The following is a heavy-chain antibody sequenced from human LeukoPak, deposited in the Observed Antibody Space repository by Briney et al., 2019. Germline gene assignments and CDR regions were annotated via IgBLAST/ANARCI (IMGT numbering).Heavy chain of an antibody. CDR3: ARVGVPAAYYYYYYYMDV. V-gene: IGHV3-74*01. CDR1: GFTFSSYW. CDR2: INTDGSST. D-gene: IGHD2-2*01. Sequence: GGSLSLSCAASGFTFSSYWMHWVRQAPGKGLVWVSRINTDGSSTSYADSVKGRFTISRDNAKNTLYLQMNSLRAEDTAVYYCARVGVPAAYYYYYYYMDVWGKGTTVTVSS. J-gene: IGHJ6*03.